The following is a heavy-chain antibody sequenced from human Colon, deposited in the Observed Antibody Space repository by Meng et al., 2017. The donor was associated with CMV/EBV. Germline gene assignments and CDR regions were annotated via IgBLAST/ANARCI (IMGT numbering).Heavy chain of an antibody. CDR1: GFTFSNYE. D-gene: IGHD6-13*01. V-gene: IGHV3-48*03. Sequence: GESLKISCAASGFTFSNYEMAWVRQAPEEGLEWISYIDTGGSTIQYADSVKGRFTISRDNAKKSLYLQMNSLRAEDTAVYYCAKYYSSRLIHLDYWGQGTLVTVSS. CDR3: AKYYSSRLIHLDY. CDR2: IDTGGSTI. J-gene: IGHJ4*02.